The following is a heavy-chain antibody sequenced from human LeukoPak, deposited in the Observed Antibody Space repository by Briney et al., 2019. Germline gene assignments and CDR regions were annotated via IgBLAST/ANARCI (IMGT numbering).Heavy chain of an antibody. J-gene: IGHJ4*02. CDR2: ISGSGGST. Sequence: GGSLRLSCAASGFTFSSYAMSWVRQAPGKGLEWVSAISGSGGSTYYADSVKGRFTISRDNSKNTPYLQMNSLRAEDTAVYYCAKDPPGIVGATGEDYWGQGTLVTVSS. D-gene: IGHD1-26*01. V-gene: IGHV3-23*01. CDR3: AKDPPGIVGATGEDY. CDR1: GFTFSSYA.